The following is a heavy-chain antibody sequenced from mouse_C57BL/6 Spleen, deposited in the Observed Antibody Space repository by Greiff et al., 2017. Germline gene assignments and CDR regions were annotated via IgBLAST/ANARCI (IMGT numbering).Heavy chain of an antibody. CDR1: GYSITSGYY. Sequence: DVKLQESGPGLVKPSQSLSLTCSVTGYSITSGYYWNWIRQFPGNKLEWMGYISYDGSNNYNPSLKNRISITRDTSKNQFFLKLNSVTTEDTATYYCARDRNYFGSSPFDYWGQGTTLTVSS. V-gene: IGHV3-6*01. CDR2: ISYDGSN. D-gene: IGHD1-1*01. J-gene: IGHJ2*01. CDR3: ARDRNYFGSSPFDY.